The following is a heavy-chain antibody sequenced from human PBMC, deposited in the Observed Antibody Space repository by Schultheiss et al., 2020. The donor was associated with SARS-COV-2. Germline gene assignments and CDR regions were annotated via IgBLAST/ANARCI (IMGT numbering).Heavy chain of an antibody. J-gene: IGHJ6*02. D-gene: IGHD3-10*01. CDR2: IDPSDSYT. V-gene: IGHV5-10-1*01. Sequence: GESLKISCKGSGYSFTSYWIGWVRQMPGKGLEWMGRIDPSDSYTNYSPSFQGHVTISADKSISTAYLQWSSLEASDTATYYCAATEFYYYHGMDVWGQGTTVTVSS. CDR1: GYSFTSYW. CDR3: AATEFYYYHGMDV.